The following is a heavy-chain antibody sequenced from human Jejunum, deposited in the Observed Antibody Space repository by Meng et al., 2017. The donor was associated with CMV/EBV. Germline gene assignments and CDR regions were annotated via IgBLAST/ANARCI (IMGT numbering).Heavy chain of an antibody. CDR3: ARMTYSSSPVD. J-gene: IGHJ4*02. D-gene: IGHD6-6*01. CDR1: VDSISGSTYY. V-gene: IGHV4-39*07. Sequence: HLHGFGPVLWKPSGTLSLTCVVLVDSISGSTYYWGWIRQPPGKGLEWIGNIYYSGSTYYTPSLKSRVSISVDTSTNQFSLRLSSVTAADTAVYYCARMTYSSSPVDWGQGTLVTVSS. CDR2: IYYSGST.